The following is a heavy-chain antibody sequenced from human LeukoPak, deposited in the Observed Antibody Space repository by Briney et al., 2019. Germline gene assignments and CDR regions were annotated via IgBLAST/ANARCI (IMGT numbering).Heavy chain of an antibody. CDR2: IYYSGST. CDR3: ARVVTQRNWFDP. J-gene: IGHJ5*02. V-gene: IGHV4-59*01. Sequence: GSLRLSCAASGFTFSDYYMSWIRQPPGKGLEWIGYIYYSGSTNYNPSLKSRVTISVDTSKNQFSLKLSSVTAADTAVYYCARVVTQRNWFDPWGQGTLVTVSS. D-gene: IGHD4-23*01. CDR1: GFTFSDYY.